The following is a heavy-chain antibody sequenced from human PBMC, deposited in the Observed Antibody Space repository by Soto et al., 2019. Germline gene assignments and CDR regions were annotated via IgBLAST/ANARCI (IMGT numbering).Heavy chain of an antibody. J-gene: IGHJ4*02. V-gene: IGHV3-21*06. CDR3: ARRAVTTYHFFDY. CDR2: IHRASTYI. Sequence: GGSLRLSCATSGFTFSSFDMDWVRQAPGKGLEWVSSIHRASTYIYYADSVRGRFTISRDNAKSSLYLQMNSLTVEDTAVYYCARRAVTTYHFFDYWGQGALVTVSS. D-gene: IGHD4-17*01. CDR1: GFTFSSFD.